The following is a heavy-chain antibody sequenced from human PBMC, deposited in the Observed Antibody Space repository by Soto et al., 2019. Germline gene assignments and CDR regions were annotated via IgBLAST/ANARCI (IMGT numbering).Heavy chain of an antibody. CDR2: IWYDGSNK. Sequence: PGGSLGLSCAASRFTFSINGMHLFRQTQGKGLEWVAVIWYDGSNKYYADSVKGRFTISRDNSKNTLYLQMNSLRAEDTAVYYCARDRSMVRGVIDYWGQGTLVTVSS. D-gene: IGHD3-10*01. CDR1: RFTFSING. CDR3: ARDRSMVRGVIDY. J-gene: IGHJ4*02. V-gene: IGHV3-33*01.